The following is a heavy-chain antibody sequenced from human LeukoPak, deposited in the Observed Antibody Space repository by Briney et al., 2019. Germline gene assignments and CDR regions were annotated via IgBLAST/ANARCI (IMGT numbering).Heavy chain of an antibody. CDR1: GGSISSGDYY. V-gene: IGHV4-30-4*08. CDR2: IYYSGST. Sequence: SETLSLTCTVSGGSISSGDYYWSWIRQPPGKGLEWIGYIYYSGSTYYNPSLRSRVTISVDTSKNQFSLKLSSVTAADTAVYYCARGVVEDRSPEGHDAFDIWGQGTTVTVSS. CDR3: ARGVVEDRSPEGHDAFDI. D-gene: IGHD2-2*01. J-gene: IGHJ3*02.